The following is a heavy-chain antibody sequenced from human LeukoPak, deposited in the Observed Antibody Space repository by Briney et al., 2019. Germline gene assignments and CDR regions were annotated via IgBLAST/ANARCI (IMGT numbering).Heavy chain of an antibody. CDR1: GAYISRYY. V-gene: IGHV4-59*01. CDR2: ISYSATT. CDR3: ARDMRGDFYDTSGLNWFDP. Sequence: SETLSLTCTVPGAYISRYYWSWLRQPPGKGLDWIGYISYSATTNYNPSLMSRVTITVDTSKNQFSLKLSSVTAADTAVYYCARDMRGDFYDTSGLNWFDPWGQGTLVTVSS. D-gene: IGHD3-22*01. J-gene: IGHJ5*02.